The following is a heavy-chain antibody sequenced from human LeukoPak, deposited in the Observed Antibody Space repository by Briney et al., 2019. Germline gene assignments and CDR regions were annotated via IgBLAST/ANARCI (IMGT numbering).Heavy chain of an antibody. CDR3: ARGGEYSSSEMVY. V-gene: IGHV3-20*04. D-gene: IGHD6-6*01. Sequence: PGGSLRLSCAASGFTFDDYGMSWVRQAPGKGMEWVSGINWNGGSTGYADSAKGRFTISRDNAKNSLYLQMNSLRAEDTALYYCARGGEYSSSEMVYWGQGTLVTVSS. CDR2: INWNGGST. CDR1: GFTFDDYG. J-gene: IGHJ4*02.